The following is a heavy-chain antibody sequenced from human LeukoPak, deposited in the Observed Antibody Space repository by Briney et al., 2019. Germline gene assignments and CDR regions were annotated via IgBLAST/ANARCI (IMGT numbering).Heavy chain of an antibody. J-gene: IGHJ5*02. D-gene: IGHD3-10*01. V-gene: IGHV1-2*02. CDR2: INPNSGGT. CDR1: GYTFTSYY. CDR3: AREGYYGSGSYSWFDP. Sequence: ASVKVSCKASGYTFTSYYVHWVRQAPGQGLEWMGWINPNSGGTNYAQKFQGRVTMTRDTSISTAYMELSRLRSDDTAVYYCAREGYYGSGSYSWFDPWGQGTLVTVSS.